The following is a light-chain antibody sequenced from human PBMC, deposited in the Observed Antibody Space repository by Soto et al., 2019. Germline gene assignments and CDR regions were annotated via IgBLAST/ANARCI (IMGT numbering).Light chain of an antibody. CDR1: SGSIADNY. J-gene: IGLJ3*02. Sequence: NFMLTQPHSVSESPGKTVTISCTRSSGSIADNYVQWYQQRPGSAPTIVIYEDHQRPSGVPVRISCSIDTSSNSASLTISGLKTEDEADYYCQSYAATNHPRVFGGGTKLTVL. CDR3: QSYAATNHPRV. V-gene: IGLV6-57*04. CDR2: EDH.